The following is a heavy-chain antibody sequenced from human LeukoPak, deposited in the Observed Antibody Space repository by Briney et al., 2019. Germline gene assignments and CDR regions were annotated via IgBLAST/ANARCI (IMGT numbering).Heavy chain of an antibody. CDR3: AKDARGVPSPLDY. D-gene: IGHD1-26*01. CDR2: ISSSSSTI. CDR1: GFTFSSYS. J-gene: IGHJ4*02. V-gene: IGHV3-48*01. Sequence: PGGSLRLSCAASGFTFSSYSMSWVRQAPGKGLEWLSYISSSSSTINYADSVKGRFTISRDNAKNSLYLQMNSLRAEDTAVYYCAKDARGVPSPLDYWGQGTLVTVSS.